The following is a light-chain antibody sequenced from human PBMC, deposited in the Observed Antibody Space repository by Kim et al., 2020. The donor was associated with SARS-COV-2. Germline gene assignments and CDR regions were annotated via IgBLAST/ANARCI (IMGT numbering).Light chain of an antibody. Sequence: IVVTQSPATLSVSPGERVTLSCKASQNVDNNLAWFQLKPGQAPRLLIYAASTRAAGIPARFSGRGSGSSFTLTITSLQFEDFAVYVCQQYNNSPPLTFGGGTKVDIK. CDR2: AAS. J-gene: IGKJ4*02. CDR1: QNVDNN. CDR3: QQYNNSPPLT. V-gene: IGKV3-15*01.